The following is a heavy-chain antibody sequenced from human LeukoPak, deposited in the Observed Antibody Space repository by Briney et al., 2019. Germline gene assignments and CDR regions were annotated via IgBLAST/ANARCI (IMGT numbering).Heavy chain of an antibody. D-gene: IGHD3-10*01. Sequence: SETLSLTCAVSGGSVSSGSYYWSWIRQPPGKGLEWIGYIYYSGGTNYNPSLKSRVTISVDTSKNQFSLKLSSVTAADTAVYYCARGPKFGELDYWGQGTLVTVSS. V-gene: IGHV4-61*01. J-gene: IGHJ4*02. CDR1: GGSVSSGSYY. CDR3: ARGPKFGELDY. CDR2: IYYSGGT.